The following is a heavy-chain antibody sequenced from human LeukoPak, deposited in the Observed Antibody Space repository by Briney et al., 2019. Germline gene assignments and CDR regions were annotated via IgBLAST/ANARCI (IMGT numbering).Heavy chain of an antibody. D-gene: IGHD1-14*01. J-gene: IGHJ4*02. CDR1: GYSISSGYY. Sequence: SETLSLTCAVSGYSISSGYYWGWIRQPAGKGLEGIGRIYTSRSTNYNPSLKSRVTMSVDTSKNQFSLKLSSVTAADTAVYYCARGHRDFDYWGQGTLVTVSS. CDR2: IYTSRST. CDR3: ARGHRDFDY. V-gene: IGHV4-4*07.